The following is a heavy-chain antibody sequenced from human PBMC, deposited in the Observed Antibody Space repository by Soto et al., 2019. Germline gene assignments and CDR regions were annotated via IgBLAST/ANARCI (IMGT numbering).Heavy chain of an antibody. D-gene: IGHD6-19*01. CDR1: GFTFTSSA. Sequence: SVKVSCKASGFTFTSSAVQWVRQARGQRLEWIGWIVVGSGSTNYNPSLRSRVTISVDTSKNQFSLKLSSVTAADTAVYYCARQRLYSSGWLEVSLSTYFDYWGQGTLVTVSS. J-gene: IGHJ4*02. CDR3: ARQRLYSSGWLEVSLSTYFDY. V-gene: IGHV1-58*01. CDR2: IVVGSGST.